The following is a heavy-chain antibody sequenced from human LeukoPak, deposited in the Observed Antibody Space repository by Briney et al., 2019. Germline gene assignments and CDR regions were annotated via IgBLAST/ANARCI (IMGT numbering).Heavy chain of an antibody. CDR1: GFTVSTYY. Sequence: GGSLRLSCAASGFTVSTYYMSWVRQAPGKGLEWVSGSGSGGSTYYADSVKGRFTISRDNSKNTLYLQMNSLRAEDTAVYYCAKDFWSGYYPNYWGQGTLVTVSS. CDR3: AKDFWSGYYPNY. D-gene: IGHD3-3*01. J-gene: IGHJ4*02. CDR2: SGSGGST. V-gene: IGHV3-53*01.